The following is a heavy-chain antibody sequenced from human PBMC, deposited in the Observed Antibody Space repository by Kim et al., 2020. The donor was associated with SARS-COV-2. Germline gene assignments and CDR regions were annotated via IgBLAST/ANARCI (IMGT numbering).Heavy chain of an antibody. CDR2: ISYDGSNK. CDR3: ARNPGYYDSSGNMDV. D-gene: IGHD3-22*01. V-gene: IGHV3-30*04. J-gene: IGHJ6*02. Sequence: GWSLRLSCAASGFTFSTYAMHWVRQAPGKGLEWVAVISYDGSNKYYADSVKGRFTISRDNSRNTLYLQMNSLRAEDTAVYYCARNPGYYDSSGNMDVWGQGTTVTVSS. CDR1: GFTFSTYA.